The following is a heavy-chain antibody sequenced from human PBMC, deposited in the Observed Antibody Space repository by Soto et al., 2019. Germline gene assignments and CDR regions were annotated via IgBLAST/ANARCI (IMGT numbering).Heavy chain of an antibody. V-gene: IGHV5-51*01. D-gene: IGHD3-22*01. CDR1: GYSFTSYW. Sequence: GESLKISCKGSGYSFTSYWIGWVRQMPGKGLEWMGIIYPGDSDTRYSPSFQGQVTISADKSISTAYLQWSSLKASDTAMYYCARPETYYYDSSGLVDAFDIWGQGTMVT. CDR2: IYPGDSDT. CDR3: ARPETYYYDSSGLVDAFDI. J-gene: IGHJ3*02.